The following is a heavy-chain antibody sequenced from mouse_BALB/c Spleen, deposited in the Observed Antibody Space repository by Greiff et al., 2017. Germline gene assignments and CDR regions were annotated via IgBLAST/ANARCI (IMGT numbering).Heavy chain of an antibody. CDR1: GFTFSSFG. J-gene: IGHJ3*01. V-gene: IGHV5-17*02. D-gene: IGHD2-2*01. Sequence: EVQGVESGGGLVQPGGSRKLSCAASGFTFSSFGMHWVRQAPEKGLEWVAYISSGSSTIYYADTVKGRFTISRDNPKNTLFLQMTSLRSEDTAMYYCARWDYGYDGGFADWGQGTLVTVSA. CDR2: ISSGSSTI. CDR3: ARWDYGYDGGFAD.